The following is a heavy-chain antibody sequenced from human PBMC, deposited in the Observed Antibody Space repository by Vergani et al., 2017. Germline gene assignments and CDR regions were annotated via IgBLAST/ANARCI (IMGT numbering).Heavy chain of an antibody. Sequence: EVQLVESGGGLIQPGGSLRLSCAASGFTDRGNYMSWVRQAPGKGGGWVSLSYSGGSTYYAESVKVRFTVPRDNSKNTLYLQMDNLRAEDTAVYYCAGVXFWSDRYCDYVMEAWCKGP. D-gene: IGHD3-3*01. V-gene: IGHV3-53*01. CDR3: AGVXFWSDRYCDYVMEA. CDR1: GFTDRGNY. CDR2: SYSGGST. J-gene: IGHJ6*04.